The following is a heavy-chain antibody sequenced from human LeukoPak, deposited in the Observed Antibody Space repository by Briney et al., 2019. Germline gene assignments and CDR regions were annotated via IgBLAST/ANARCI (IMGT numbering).Heavy chain of an antibody. Sequence: ASVKVSCKASGGTFSSYAISWVRQAPGQGLEWMGWISAYNGNTNYAQKLQGRVTMTTDTSTSTAYMELRSLRSDDTAVYYCARDKLLWFGELLSHWFDPWGQGTLVTVSS. CDR3: ARDKLLWFGELLSHWFDP. D-gene: IGHD3-10*01. CDR2: ISAYNGNT. V-gene: IGHV1-18*01. J-gene: IGHJ5*02. CDR1: GGTFSSYA.